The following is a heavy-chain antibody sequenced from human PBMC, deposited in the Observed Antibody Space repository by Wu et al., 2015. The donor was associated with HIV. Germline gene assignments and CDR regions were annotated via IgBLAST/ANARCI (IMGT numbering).Heavy chain of an antibody. J-gene: IGHJ4*02. Sequence: QVQLVQSGAEVKKPGASVKVSCKASGYTFSDYYIHWVRQAPGQGLEWMGWINPNSGGTSLAQKFQGRVTVTRDTSISTAYMELRSLRSDDTAIYYCARGFIAAAGTPPIHFDYSGPGNGWSQSPQ. CDR2: INPNSGGT. D-gene: IGHD6-13*01. V-gene: IGHV1-2*02. CDR1: GYTFSDYY. CDR3: ARGFIAAAGTPPIHFDY.